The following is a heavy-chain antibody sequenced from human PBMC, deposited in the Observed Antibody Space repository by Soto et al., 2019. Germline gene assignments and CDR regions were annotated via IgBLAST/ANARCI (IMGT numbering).Heavy chain of an antibody. CDR1: GFTFSSYA. D-gene: IGHD6-19*01. CDR2: ISYDGSNK. CDR3: ARGRDSGGFGYYYDY. Sequence: QVQLVESGGGVVQPGRSLRLSCAASGFTFSSYAMHWVRQAPGKGLEWVAVISYDGSNKYYADSVKGRFTISRDNSKNTLYLQRNRRRGEDTAVYYCARGRDSGGFGYYYDYWGQGALVTVCS. J-gene: IGHJ4*02. V-gene: IGHV3-30-3*01.